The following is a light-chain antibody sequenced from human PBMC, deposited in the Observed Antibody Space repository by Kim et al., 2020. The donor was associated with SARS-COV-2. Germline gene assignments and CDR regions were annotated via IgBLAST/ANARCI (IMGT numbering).Light chain of an antibody. CDR3: QEYDNNSLT. V-gene: IGKV1-5*03. CDR2: KAS. J-gene: IGKJ4*01. Sequence: APVGDRVTITCRASQSIGDRLAWYQQRPGRAPKLLIYKASTLESGVPSRFRGSGSGTDFTLTISSLQRDDFATFYCQEYDNNSLTFGGGTKVDIK. CDR1: QSIGDR.